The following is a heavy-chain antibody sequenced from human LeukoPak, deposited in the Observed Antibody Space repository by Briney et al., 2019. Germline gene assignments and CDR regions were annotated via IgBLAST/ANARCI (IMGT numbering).Heavy chain of an antibody. J-gene: IGHJ4*02. Sequence: SETLSLTCTVSGGSITSYYWAWIRQPAGKGLEWIGRINTSGNTNYNPSLKSRVTMSVDTSKNQFSLKLGSVTAADTAMYYCVREAPGALDYWGQGTLVTVSS. CDR3: VREAPGALDY. D-gene: IGHD1-26*01. CDR2: INTSGNT. V-gene: IGHV4-4*07. CDR1: GGSITSYY.